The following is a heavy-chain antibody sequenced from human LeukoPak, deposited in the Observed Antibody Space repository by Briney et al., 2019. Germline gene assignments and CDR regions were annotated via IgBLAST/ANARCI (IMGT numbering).Heavy chain of an antibody. V-gene: IGHV4-4*07. CDR3: ARAGSSTSCPVN. CDR2: IYTTGST. CDR1: GGSIINYY. Sequence: SETLSLTCTVSGGSIINYYLYWIWQPAGKGMEWIGRIYTTGSTNYNPSLKSRVTMSVDTSKNQFSLKLTSVTAADTGVYYCARAGSSTSCPVNWGQGTMVTVSS. D-gene: IGHD2-2*01. J-gene: IGHJ3*01.